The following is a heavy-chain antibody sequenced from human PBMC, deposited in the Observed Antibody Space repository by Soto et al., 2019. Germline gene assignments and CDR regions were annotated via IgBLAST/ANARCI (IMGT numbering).Heavy chain of an antibody. D-gene: IGHD3-22*01. CDR3: ARGASQGGYYYDYFDY. V-gene: IGHV1-3*01. CDR1: GYTFTSYA. CDR2: INAGNGNT. Sequence: ASVKVSCKASGYTFTSYAMHWVRQAPGQRLEWMGWINAGNGNTKYSQKFLGRVTITRDTSASTAYMELSSLRSEDTAVYYCARGASQGGYYYDYFDYWGQGTLVTVSS. J-gene: IGHJ4*02.